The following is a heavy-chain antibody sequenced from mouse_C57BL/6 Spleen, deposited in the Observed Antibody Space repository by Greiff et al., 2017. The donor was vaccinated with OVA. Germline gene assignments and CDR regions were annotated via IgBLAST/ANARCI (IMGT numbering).Heavy chain of an antibody. CDR2: IDPETGGT. CDR1: GYTFTDYE. Sequence: QVQLQQSGAELVRPGASVTLSCKASGYTFTDYEMHWVKQTPVHGLEWIGAIDPETGGTAYNQKFKGKAILTADKSSSTAYMELRSLTSEDSAVYYCTRLPVGDYAMDYWGQGTSVTVSS. J-gene: IGHJ4*01. V-gene: IGHV1-15*01. D-gene: IGHD1-1*01. CDR3: TRLPVGDYAMDY.